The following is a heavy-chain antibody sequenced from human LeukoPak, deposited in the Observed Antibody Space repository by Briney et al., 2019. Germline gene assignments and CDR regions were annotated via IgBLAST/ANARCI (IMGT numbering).Heavy chain of an antibody. CDR1: GYTFTSYA. CDR3: ARDPYCSSTSCYGSSFDY. J-gene: IGHJ4*02. D-gene: IGHD2-2*01. Sequence: GASVKVSCKASGYTFTSYAMHWVRQAPGQRLEWMGWINAGNGNTKYSQKFQGRVTITRDTSASTAYMELSSLRSEDTAVYYCARDPYCSSTSCYGSSFDYWGQGTLVTVSS. V-gene: IGHV1-3*01. CDR2: INAGNGNT.